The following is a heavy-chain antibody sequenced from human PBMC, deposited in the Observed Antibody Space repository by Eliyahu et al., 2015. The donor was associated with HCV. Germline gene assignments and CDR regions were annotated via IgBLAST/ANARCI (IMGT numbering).Heavy chain of an antibody. D-gene: IGHD3-3*01. CDR3: ARDYDDFWSGYYAPTPYGMDV. Sequence: EVQLVESGGGLVQPGGSLRLSCAASGFTVSSNYMSWVRQAPGKGLEWVSVIYSGGSTYYADSVKGRFTISRDNSKNTLYLQMNSLRAEDTAVYYCARDYDDFWSGYYAPTPYGMDVWGQGTTVTVSS. J-gene: IGHJ6*02. V-gene: IGHV3-66*02. CDR2: IYSGGST. CDR1: GFTVSSNY.